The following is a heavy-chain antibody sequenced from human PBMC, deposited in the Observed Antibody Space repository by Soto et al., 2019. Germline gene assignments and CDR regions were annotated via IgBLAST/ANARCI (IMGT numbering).Heavy chain of an antibody. CDR3: VKSRGGNNFDCFD. CDR2: VRGNGDPP. J-gene: IGHJ4*02. Sequence: ETLRLSCSASGFTFSSYAMHWVRQAPGKGLEYVSGVRGNGDPPFYADSVKGRFTISRDNSKNTLYLQMSGLSADYTAVYYCVKSRGGNNFDCFDWGQGALFTVSS. D-gene: IGHD5-12*01. CDR1: GFTFSSYA. V-gene: IGHV3-64D*06.